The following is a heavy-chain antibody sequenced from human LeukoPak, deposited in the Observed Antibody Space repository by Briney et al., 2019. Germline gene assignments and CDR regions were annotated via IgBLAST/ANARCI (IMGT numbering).Heavy chain of an antibody. Sequence: PSQTLSLTCTVSGGSISSGSYYWSWVRQPAGKGLEWIGRIHPSGSTNYNPSLKSRVTLSVDTSKNQFSLKLSSVTAADTAVYYCARGPPPDFDYWGRGTLVTVSS. CDR3: ARGPPPDFDY. CDR2: IHPSGST. CDR1: GGSISSGSYY. J-gene: IGHJ4*02. V-gene: IGHV4-61*02.